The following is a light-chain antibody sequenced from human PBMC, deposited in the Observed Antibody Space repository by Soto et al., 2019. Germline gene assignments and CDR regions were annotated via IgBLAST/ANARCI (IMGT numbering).Light chain of an antibody. V-gene: IGLV1-40*01. CDR2: DNI. CDR3: QASDSSRNGYGV. Sequence: QSVLTQPPSVSGAPGQRITISCTGSSSNIGAGYDVQWYQQLPGTAPKLLIYDNINRPSGVPDRFSGSKSCISASLAITGVLAADEDAYYCQASDSSRNGYGVFGGGTKVTVL. J-gene: IGLJ3*02. CDR1: SSNIGAGYD.